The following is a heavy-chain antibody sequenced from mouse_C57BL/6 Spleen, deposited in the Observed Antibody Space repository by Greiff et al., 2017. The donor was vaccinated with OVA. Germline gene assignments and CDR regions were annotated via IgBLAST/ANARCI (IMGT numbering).Heavy chain of an antibody. D-gene: IGHD3-1*01. CDR3: ARSGLPRFEPYFDV. Sequence: VQLQQPGAELVRPGSSVKLSCKASGYTFTSYWMHWVKQRPIQGLEWIGNIDPSDSETHYNQKFKDKATLTVDKSSSTAYMQLSSLTSEDSAVYYCARSGLPRFEPYFDVWGTGTTVTVSS. V-gene: IGHV1-52*01. CDR1: GYTFTSYW. J-gene: IGHJ1*03. CDR2: IDPSDSET.